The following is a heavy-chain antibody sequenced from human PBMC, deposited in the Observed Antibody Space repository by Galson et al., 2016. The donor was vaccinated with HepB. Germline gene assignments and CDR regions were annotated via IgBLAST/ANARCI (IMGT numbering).Heavy chain of an antibody. CDR2: IWYDGSNK. V-gene: IGHV3-33*06. CDR3: AKDRGPLGHYDYIRGSFRLAPGAFDI. CDR1: GFIFSGYG. J-gene: IGHJ3*02. D-gene: IGHD3-16*02. Sequence: SLRLSCAASGFIFSGYGMHWARQAPGKGLEWVAVIWYDGSNKYYIDSVKGRFTISRDNFENTLSLQMNSLRVEDTAMYYCAKDRGPLGHYDYIRGSFRLAPGAFDIWGQGTMVTVSS.